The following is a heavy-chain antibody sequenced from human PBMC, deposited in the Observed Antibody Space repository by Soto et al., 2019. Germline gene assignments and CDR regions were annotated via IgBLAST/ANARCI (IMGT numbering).Heavy chain of an antibody. CDR2: IIPIFGTA. Sequence: QVQLVQSGAEVKKPGSSVKVSCKASGGTFSSYAISWVRQAPGQGLEWMGGIIPIFGTANYAQKFQGRVTITADESTSTAYMELSSLRSEDTAVYYCARDRYCSSTSCYSKFDYGMDVWGQGTTVTVSS. CDR3: ARDRYCSSTSCYSKFDYGMDV. J-gene: IGHJ6*02. D-gene: IGHD2-2*01. V-gene: IGHV1-69*01. CDR1: GGTFSSYA.